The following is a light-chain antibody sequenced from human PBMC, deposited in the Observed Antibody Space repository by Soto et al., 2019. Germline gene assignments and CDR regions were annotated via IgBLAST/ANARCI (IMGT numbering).Light chain of an antibody. CDR2: DVS. V-gene: IGLV2-11*01. J-gene: IGLJ1*01. CDR1: SSDVGGYNY. CDR3: CSYAVSYSLYV. Sequence: QSVLTQPRSVSGSPGQSVTISCTGTSSDVGGYNYVSWYQQHPGKAPKLMIYDVSKRPSGVPDRFSGSKSGNTASLTISGLQAEDEADYYRCSYAVSYSLYVFGTGPNVTVL.